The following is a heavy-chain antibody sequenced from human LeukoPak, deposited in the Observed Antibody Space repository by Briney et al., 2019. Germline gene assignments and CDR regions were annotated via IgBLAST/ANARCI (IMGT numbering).Heavy chain of an antibody. D-gene: IGHD3-3*01. V-gene: IGHV4-30-4*08. Sequence: SQTLSLTCTVSGGSISSGDYYWSWIRQPPGKGLEWIGYIYYSGSTYYNPSFKSRVTISVDTSKNQFSLKLSSVTAADTAVYYCARGADFWSGYRTYYMDVWGKGTTVTVSS. CDR1: GGSISSGDYY. CDR3: ARGADFWSGYRTYYMDV. CDR2: IYYSGST. J-gene: IGHJ6*03.